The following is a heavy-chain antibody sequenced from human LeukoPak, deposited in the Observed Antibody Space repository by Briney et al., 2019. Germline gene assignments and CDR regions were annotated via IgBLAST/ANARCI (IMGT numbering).Heavy chain of an antibody. CDR3: ARDPDY. CDR2: VNQDGSGK. J-gene: IGHJ4*02. CDR1: GFTFTNYW. V-gene: IGHV3-7*01. Sequence: GGSLRLSCAASGFTFTNYWMDWVRQAPGKGLEWVANVNQDGSGKYYVDSVKGRFTISRDNAKNSLSLQMDSLRAEDTALYYCARDPDYWGQGTLVTVSS.